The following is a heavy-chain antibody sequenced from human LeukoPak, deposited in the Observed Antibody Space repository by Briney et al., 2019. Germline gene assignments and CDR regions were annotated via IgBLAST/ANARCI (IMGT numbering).Heavy chain of an antibody. CDR3: ARASFNVVFGNWFDP. Sequence: SETLSLTCTVSGGSISSSSYYWGWIRQPPGKGLEWIGNVYYSGSTFYNPSLKSRVTISVDTSKNQFSLKLRSVTAADTAIYYCARASFNVVFGNWFDPWGQGTLVTVSS. J-gene: IGHJ5*02. CDR2: VYYSGST. V-gene: IGHV4-39*01. D-gene: IGHD2-8*01. CDR1: GGSISSSSYY.